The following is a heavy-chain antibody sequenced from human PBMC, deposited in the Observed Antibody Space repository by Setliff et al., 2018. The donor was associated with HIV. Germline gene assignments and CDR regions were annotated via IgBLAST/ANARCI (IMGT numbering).Heavy chain of an antibody. CDR1: GYTFTGYY. D-gene: IGHD2-2*01. J-gene: IGHJ6*02. Sequence: GASVKVSCKASGYTFTGYYMHWVRQAPGQGLEWMGWINPNSGGTNYAQKFQGRVTMTGDTSISTAYMELSRLRSDDTAVYYCARDLPAPYYGMDVWGQGTTVTVSS. CDR3: ARDLPAPYYGMDV. CDR2: INPNSGGT. V-gene: IGHV1-2*02.